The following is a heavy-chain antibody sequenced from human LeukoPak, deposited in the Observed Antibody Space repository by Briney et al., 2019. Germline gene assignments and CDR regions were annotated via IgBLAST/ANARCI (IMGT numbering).Heavy chain of an antibody. D-gene: IGHD3-22*01. J-gene: IGHJ4*02. CDR2: IHHSRST. Sequence: SETLSLTCAVSGYSISSGYYWGWIRQPPGKGLEWIGNIHHSRSTYYNPSLKSRVTISVDTSKNQFSLKLSSVTAADTAVYYCARYYYDSSGYYWGNLDYWGQGTLVTVSS. CDR1: GYSISSGYY. CDR3: ARYYYDSSGYYWGNLDY. V-gene: IGHV4-38-2*01.